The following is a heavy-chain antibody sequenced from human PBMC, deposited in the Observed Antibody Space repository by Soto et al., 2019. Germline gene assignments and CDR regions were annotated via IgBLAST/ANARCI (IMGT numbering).Heavy chain of an antibody. CDR1: GGTFSSYA. J-gene: IGHJ6*02. V-gene: IGHV1-69*13. Sequence: SVKVSCKASGGTFSSYAISWVRQAPGQGLEWMGGIIPIFGTANYAQKFQGRVTITADESTSTAYMELSSLRSEDTAVYYCARALDYYGSGSYYNFYYYYGMDVWGQGTTATVSS. CDR2: IIPIFGTA. CDR3: ARALDYYGSGSYYNFYYYYGMDV. D-gene: IGHD3-10*01.